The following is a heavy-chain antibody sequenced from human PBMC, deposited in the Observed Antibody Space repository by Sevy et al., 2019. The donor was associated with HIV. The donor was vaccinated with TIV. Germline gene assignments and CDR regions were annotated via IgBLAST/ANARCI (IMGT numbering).Heavy chain of an antibody. CDR2: IDSSGRTI. V-gene: IGHV3-48*01. D-gene: IGHD2-15*01. CDR3: ARGGGCSADTCYSWSAYYYGIDV. CDR1: EFTFIRYS. Sequence: GESLKISCAASEFTFIRYSMNWVRQAPGKGLEWVSYIDSSGRTIHYAESVKGRFTISRDNAKNSLYLQMNSLRAEDTAVYYCARGGGCSADTCYSWSAYYYGIDVWGQGTTVTVSS. J-gene: IGHJ6*02.